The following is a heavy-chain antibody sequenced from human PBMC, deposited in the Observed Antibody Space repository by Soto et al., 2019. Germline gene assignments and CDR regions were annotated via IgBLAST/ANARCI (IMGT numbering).Heavy chain of an antibody. CDR1: GGTFSRYS. V-gene: IGHV1-69*08. J-gene: IGHJ6*02. CDR3: AREDRDRETGLVPAAIDGMDV. D-gene: IGHD2-2*01. CDR2: IIPIFCIA. Sequence: QVQLVQSGAEVKKPGSSVKVSCKASGGTFSRYSITWVRQAPGHGLEWIGRIIPIFCIASYAQKIQGRVTITADESTSIAYMELSSRRSDDTAVYYCAREDRDRETGLVPAAIDGMDVWGQGTTVTVSS.